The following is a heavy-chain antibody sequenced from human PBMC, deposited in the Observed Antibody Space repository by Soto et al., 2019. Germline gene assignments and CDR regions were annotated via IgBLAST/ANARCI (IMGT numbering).Heavy chain of an antibody. J-gene: IGHJ4*02. CDR2: ISYDGGDK. CDR1: GFTFNNFA. Sequence: GGSLRLSCAASGFTFNNFAMHWVRQAPGKGLEWVAVISYDGGDKYYADSVKGRFTISRDNSKNTLYLQMNGLRAEDTAVYYCARDLSTGAADYYFDYWGQGALVTVSS. D-gene: IGHD6-13*01. CDR3: ARDLSTGAADYYFDY. V-gene: IGHV3-30*03.